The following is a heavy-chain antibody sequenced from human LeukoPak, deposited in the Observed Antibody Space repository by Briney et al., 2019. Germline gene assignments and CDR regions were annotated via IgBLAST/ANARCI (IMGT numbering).Heavy chain of an antibody. J-gene: IGHJ4*02. D-gene: IGHD3-22*01. Sequence: ASVKVSCKASGYTFITYGINWVRRAPGQGPEWMGWINPYNGNTKYAQKFQGRVTMTTDTSTSTSYMELRSLRSDDTAVYYCARLGSRGYFAIDYWGQGTLVTVAS. V-gene: IGHV1-18*01. CDR2: INPYNGNT. CDR3: ARLGSRGYFAIDY. CDR1: GYTFITYG.